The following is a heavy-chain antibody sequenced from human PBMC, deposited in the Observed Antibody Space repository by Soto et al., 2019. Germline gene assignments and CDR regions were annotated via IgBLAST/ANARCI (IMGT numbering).Heavy chain of an antibody. J-gene: IGHJ5*02. V-gene: IGHV4-39*01. D-gene: IGHD3-3*01. Sequence: SETLSLTCTVSGGSISSSSYYWGWIRQPPGKGLEWIGSIYYSGSTYYNPSLKSRVTISVDTSKNQFSLKLSSVTAADTAVYYCARNVLRFLEWLSPRFDPWGQGTLVTVSS. CDR2: IYYSGST. CDR1: GGSISSSSYY. CDR3: ARNVLRFLEWLSPRFDP.